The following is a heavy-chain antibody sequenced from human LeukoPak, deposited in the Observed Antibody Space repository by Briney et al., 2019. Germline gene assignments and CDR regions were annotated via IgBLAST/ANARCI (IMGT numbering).Heavy chain of an antibody. V-gene: IGHV1-46*01. Sequence: ASVKVSCKASGFTFTNYYMHWVRQAPGQGLEWMGIINLSGGSTSYPQKFQGRVTMTRGTSTSTVYMELSSLRSGDTAVYYCARDLDYGEKSEDFWGQGTLVTVSS. CDR1: GFTFTNYY. D-gene: IGHD4-17*01. J-gene: IGHJ4*02. CDR2: INLSGGST. CDR3: ARDLDYGEKSEDF.